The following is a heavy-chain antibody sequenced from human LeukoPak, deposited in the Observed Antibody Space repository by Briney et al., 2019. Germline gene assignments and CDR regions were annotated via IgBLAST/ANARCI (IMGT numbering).Heavy chain of an antibody. CDR2: INRSGST. D-gene: IGHD3-16*02. J-gene: IGHJ6*03. CDR3: ARDYVWGSYRYYYYYMDV. CDR1: GGSFSGYY. Sequence: SETLSLTCAVYGGSFSGYYWSWIRQPPGKGLEWIGEINRSGSTNYNPSLKSRVTISVDTSKNQFSLKLSSVTAADTAVYYCARDYVWGSYRYYYYYMDVWGKGTTVTISS. V-gene: IGHV4-34*01.